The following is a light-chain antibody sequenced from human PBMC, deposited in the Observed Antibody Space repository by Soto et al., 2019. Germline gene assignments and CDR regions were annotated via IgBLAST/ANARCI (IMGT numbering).Light chain of an antibody. J-gene: IGKJ2*01. CDR1: QSIDTY. Sequence: EIVLTQSPATLSVSPGERATLSCRASQSIDTYLAWYQQKPGQAPRPLIYGASNRATGIPARFSGSGSGTEFTLTVSSLQSEDFAVYYCQQYDNWPRGTFGQGTKLEI. CDR3: QQYDNWPRGT. CDR2: GAS. V-gene: IGKV3-15*01.